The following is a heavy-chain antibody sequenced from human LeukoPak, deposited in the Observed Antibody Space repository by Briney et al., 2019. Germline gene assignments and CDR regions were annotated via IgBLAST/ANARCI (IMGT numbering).Heavy chain of an antibody. V-gene: IGHV3-33*06. CDR2: IWYDGSNK. J-gene: IGHJ4*02. CDR1: GFTFSSYG. D-gene: IGHD5-24*01. Sequence: GGSLRLSCAASGFTFSSYGMHWVRQAPGKGLEWVAVIWYDGSNKYYADSVKGRFTISRDNSKNTLYLQMNSLRAEDTAVYYCAKDLGEWLAPIDYWGQGTLVTVSS. CDR3: AKDLGEWLAPIDY.